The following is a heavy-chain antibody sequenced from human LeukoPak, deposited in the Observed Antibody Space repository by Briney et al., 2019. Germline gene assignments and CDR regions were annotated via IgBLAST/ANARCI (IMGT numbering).Heavy chain of an antibody. V-gene: IGHV7-4-1*02. CDR1: GYTFTNYA. D-gene: IGHD3-22*01. Sequence: ASVKVSCKASGYTFTNYAMNWVRQAPGQGLEWMGWINTNTGNPTYAQGFTGRFVFSLDTPVSTAYLQISSLKAEDTAVYYCARLPYDSSGYYYVVWFDPWGQGTLVTVSS. CDR3: ARLPYDSSGYYYVVWFDP. CDR2: INTNTGNP. J-gene: IGHJ5*02.